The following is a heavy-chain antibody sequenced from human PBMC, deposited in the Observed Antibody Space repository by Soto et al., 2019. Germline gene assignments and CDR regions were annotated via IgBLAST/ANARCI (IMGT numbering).Heavy chain of an antibody. Sequence: QVQLVQSGPEVKKPEASVKVSCKTSGYTFTSSGISWVRQAPGQGPEWMGWISGHNGVTNFARNFQDRVTLTIDSXXXXXXXXXXXXXXXXXXXXXXXXXXXXXGIFDAWGQGTLVTVSS. CDR1: GYTFTSSG. J-gene: IGHJ4*02. CDR3: XXXXXXXGIFDA. V-gene: IGHV1-18*04. CDR2: ISGHNGVT. D-gene: IGHD2-15*01.